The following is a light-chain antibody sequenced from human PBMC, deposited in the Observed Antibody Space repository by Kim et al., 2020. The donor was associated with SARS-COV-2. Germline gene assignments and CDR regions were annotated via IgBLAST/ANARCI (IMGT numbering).Light chain of an antibody. CDR1: SSNIGAGYD. V-gene: IGLV1-40*01. CDR2: GNN. Sequence: QRVTISCAGISSNIGAGYDVHWYQQLPGAAPKLLSYGNNNRPSGVPDRLSASKSGTSASLAITGLQAEDEADYYCQSYDSSLSAYVFGTGTKVTVL. CDR3: QSYDSSLSAYV. J-gene: IGLJ1*01.